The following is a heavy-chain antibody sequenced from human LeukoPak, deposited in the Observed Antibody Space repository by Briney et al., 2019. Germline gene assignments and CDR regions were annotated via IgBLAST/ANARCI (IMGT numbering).Heavy chain of an antibody. V-gene: IGHV1-69*13. D-gene: IGHD1-7*01. J-gene: IGHJ4*02. Sequence: GASVKVSCKASGGTFSSYAISWVRQAPGQGLEWMGGIVPIFGIANYAQEFQGRVTITADESTSTASMELSSLRSEDTAVYYCASISELHPTVGYYFDYWGQGTLVTVSS. CDR1: GGTFSSYA. CDR2: IVPIFGIA. CDR3: ASISELHPTVGYYFDY.